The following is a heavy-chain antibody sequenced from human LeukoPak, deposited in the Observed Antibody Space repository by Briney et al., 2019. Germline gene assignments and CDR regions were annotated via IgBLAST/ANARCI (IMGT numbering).Heavy chain of an antibody. CDR3: ARAIFGVGVDY. CDR2: MNPSSGNT. CDR1: GYTFTSYD. Sequence: GASVKVSCKASGYTFTSYDINWVRQATGQGLEWMGCMNPSSGNTGYAQKFQGRVTITRNTSISTAYMELSSLRSEDTAVYYCARAIFGVGVDYWGQGTLVTVSS. J-gene: IGHJ4*02. V-gene: IGHV1-8*03. D-gene: IGHD3-3*01.